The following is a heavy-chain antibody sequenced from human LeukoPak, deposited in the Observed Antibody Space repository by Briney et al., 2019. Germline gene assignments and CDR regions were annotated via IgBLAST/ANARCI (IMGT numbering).Heavy chain of an antibody. Sequence: SETLSLTCVVSDFSISSGFYWGWIRQPPGKGLEWIGSIHHSGSTYYNPSLTSRVTISVDTSKDQFSLKLTSVTAADSAVYYCARDYNPLQDWYFDLWGRGTLVTVSS. V-gene: IGHV4-38-2*02. CDR3: ARDYNPLQDWYFDL. CDR1: DFSISSGFY. D-gene: IGHD1-14*01. CDR2: IHHSGST. J-gene: IGHJ2*01.